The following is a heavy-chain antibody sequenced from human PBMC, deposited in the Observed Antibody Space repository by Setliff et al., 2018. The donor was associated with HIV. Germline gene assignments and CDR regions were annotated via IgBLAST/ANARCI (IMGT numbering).Heavy chain of an antibody. D-gene: IGHD6-19*01. V-gene: IGHV1-2*02. CDR2: IDPHTGGP. Sequence: ASVKVSCKASGYTFTGHYMHWVRQAPGQGLQWMGWIDPHTGGPQYSQKFLGRVTMTRDTSISTVYMELTSLRSDDTAIYYCARNQGDSSGWYAGDYWGHGTLVTVSS. J-gene: IGHJ4*01. CDR1: GYTFTGHY. CDR3: ARNQGDSSGWYAGDY.